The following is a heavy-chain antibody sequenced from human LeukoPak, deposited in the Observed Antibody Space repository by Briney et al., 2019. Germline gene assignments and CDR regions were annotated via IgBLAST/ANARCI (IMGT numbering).Heavy chain of an antibody. CDR3: ARVGDYDFWSGYYLY. D-gene: IGHD3-3*01. V-gene: IGHV1-18*01. CDR2: ISAYNGNT. Sequence: ASVKVSCKASGYTFTSYGISWVRQAPGQGLEWMGWISAYNGNTNYAQKLQGRVTMTTDTSTSTAYMELRSLRSDDTAVYYCARVGDYDFWSGYYLYWGQGTLVTVSS. J-gene: IGHJ4*02. CDR1: GYTFTSYG.